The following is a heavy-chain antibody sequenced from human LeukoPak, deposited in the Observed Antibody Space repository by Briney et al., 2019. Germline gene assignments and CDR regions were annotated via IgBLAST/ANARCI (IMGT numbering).Heavy chain of an antibody. CDR2: ISGSGGST. CDR1: GFTFSTYA. V-gene: IGHV3-23*01. J-gene: IGHJ4*02. CDR3: AKDLDIVATITGN. Sequence: GGSLRLSCAASGFTFSTYAMTWVRQAPEKGLEWVSSISGSGGSTYYADSVKGRFTISRDNSKNTLYLQMNSLRAEDTAVYYCAKDLDIVATITGNWGQGTLVTVSS. D-gene: IGHD5-12*01.